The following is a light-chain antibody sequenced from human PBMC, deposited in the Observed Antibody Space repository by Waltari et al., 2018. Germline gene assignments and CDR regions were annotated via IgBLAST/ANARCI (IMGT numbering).Light chain of an antibody. J-gene: IGKJ1*01. Sequence: EIVLTQSPGTLSLSPGERVTLSCRASQSVSKYLAWYQQKPGQAPRLLIYDASTRATGIPDRFSGSGWGTDFSLTISRLEPEDFAVYYCQKYGTLPATFGQGTKVQMK. CDR2: DAS. V-gene: IGKV3-20*01. CDR1: QSVSKY. CDR3: QKYGTLPAT.